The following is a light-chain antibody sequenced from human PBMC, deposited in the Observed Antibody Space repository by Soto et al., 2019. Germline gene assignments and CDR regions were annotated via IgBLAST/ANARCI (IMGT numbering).Light chain of an antibody. V-gene: IGKV3-15*01. J-gene: IGKJ2*01. CDR1: QSVSSN. CDR3: QQYNTWPPYT. CDR2: GAS. Sequence: EIVMTQSPATLSVSPGERATLSCRASQSVSSNLAWYQQKPGQAPRLLIYGASTRATGIPARFSGSGSGTEFTLTINSLQSEDFAVYSCQQYNTWPPYTFGQGTKLEIK.